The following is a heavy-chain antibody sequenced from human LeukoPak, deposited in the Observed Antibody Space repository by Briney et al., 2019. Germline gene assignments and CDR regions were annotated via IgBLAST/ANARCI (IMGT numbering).Heavy chain of an antibody. CDR3: ARRRSLFDY. CDR1: GGSISSSSYY. CDR2: IYYSGST. V-gene: IGHV4-39*01. D-gene: IGHD3-3*01. J-gene: IGHJ4*02. Sequence: SETLSLTCTVSGGSISSSSYYWGWIRQPPGKGLEWIGSIYYSGSTYYNPSLKSRVTISVDTSKNQFSLKLSSVTAADTAVNYCARRRSLFDYWGQGTLVTVSS.